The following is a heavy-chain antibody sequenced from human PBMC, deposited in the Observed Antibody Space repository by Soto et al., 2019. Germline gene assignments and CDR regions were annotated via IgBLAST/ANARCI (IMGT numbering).Heavy chain of an antibody. V-gene: IGHV4-34*01. D-gene: IGHD4-17*01. CDR3: ARLNGMTTVTARYYYGMDV. CDR1: GGSFSGYY. CDR2: INHSGST. Sequence: PSETLSLTCAVYGGSFSGYYWTWIRQPPGTGLEWIGEINHSGSTNYNPSLKSRVTISVDTSKNQFSLKLTSVTAADTAVYYCARLNGMTTVTARYYYGMDVWGQGTTVTVSS. J-gene: IGHJ6*02.